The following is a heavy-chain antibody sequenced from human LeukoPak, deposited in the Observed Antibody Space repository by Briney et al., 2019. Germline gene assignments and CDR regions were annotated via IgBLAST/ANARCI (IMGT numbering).Heavy chain of an antibody. CDR2: ISGSGGST. J-gene: IGHJ4*02. CDR1: GFTFSSYA. Sequence: GGSLRLSCAASGFTFSSYAMSWVRQAPGKGLEWVSAISGSGGSTYYADSVKGRFTISRDNSKNSLFLQMNSLRAEDTAVYYCAGPYYFDNSGYYPALGCWGQGTLVTVSS. CDR3: AGPYYFDNSGYYPALGC. V-gene: IGHV3-23*01. D-gene: IGHD3-22*01.